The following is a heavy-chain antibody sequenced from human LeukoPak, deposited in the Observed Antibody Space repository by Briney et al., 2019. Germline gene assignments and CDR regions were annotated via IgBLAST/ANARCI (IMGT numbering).Heavy chain of an antibody. J-gene: IGHJ4*02. CDR2: IYSGGST. CDR3: ARYVLAAAVDY. CDR1: GFTVSSNY. D-gene: IGHD6-13*01. V-gene: IGHV3-53*01. Sequence: PGGSLRLSCAASGFTVSSNYMSWVRQAPGKGLEWVSVIYSGGSTYYADSVKGRFTISRDNSKNTLYLQMNSLRAEDTAVYYCARYVLAAAVDYWGQGTLVTVSS.